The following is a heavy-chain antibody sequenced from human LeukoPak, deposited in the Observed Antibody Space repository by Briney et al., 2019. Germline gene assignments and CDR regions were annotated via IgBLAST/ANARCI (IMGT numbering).Heavy chain of an antibody. D-gene: IGHD3-22*01. CDR1: GFTFSSYA. Sequence: QPGGSLRLSCAASGFTFSSYAMPWARQAPGKGLEWMAVISYDGSNKYYADSVKGRFTISRDNSKNTLYLQMNSLRAEDTAVYYCARGRTMITTEAFDYWGQGTLVTVSS. J-gene: IGHJ4*02. CDR2: ISYDGSNK. CDR3: ARGRTMITTEAFDY. V-gene: IGHV3-30-3*01.